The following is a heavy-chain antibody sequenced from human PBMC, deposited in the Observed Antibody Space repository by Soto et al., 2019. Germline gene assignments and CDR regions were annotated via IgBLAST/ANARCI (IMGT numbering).Heavy chain of an antibody. V-gene: IGHV4-30-4*01. CDR1: GGSTSSYNY. CDR3: AREGGESSDGLYYFDS. Sequence: QVQLQESGPGLVKPSQTLSLTCTVSGGSTSSYNYWSWIRQPPGQGLERIGHIYYSGNTDYNPSLESRLAMSIDTSKNQFSLKLSTVTAADTAVYFCAREGGESSDGLYYFDSWGQGSLVTVSS. J-gene: IGHJ4*02. D-gene: IGHD3-16*01. CDR2: IYYSGNT.